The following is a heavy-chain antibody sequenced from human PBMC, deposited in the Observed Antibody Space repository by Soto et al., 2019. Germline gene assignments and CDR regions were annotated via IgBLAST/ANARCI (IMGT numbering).Heavy chain of an antibody. J-gene: IGHJ5*02. D-gene: IGHD1-26*01. V-gene: IGHV4-59*02. CDR1: GFSVTSYH. Sequence: SESLSLTCSVSGFSVTSYHLRWIRQFPGKGLEWIAYMAHTGTNNYNPSLKNRRIILLDTSNNQMSLQLTSVTTADTAVDYFGRDMHAAFTHYFAPWGKGTLVTVS. CDR2: MAHTGTN. CDR3: GRDMHAAFTHYFAP.